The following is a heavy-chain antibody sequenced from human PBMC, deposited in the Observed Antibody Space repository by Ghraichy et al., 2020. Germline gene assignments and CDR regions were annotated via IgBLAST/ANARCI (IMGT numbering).Heavy chain of an antibody. J-gene: IGHJ6*02. CDR3: ARAPAFYCNSGSRTCSGMDV. CDR1: GFTIGSNF. Sequence: GGSLRLSCAASGFTIGSNFMSWVRQAPGRGLEWVAVIYGGGGSSFSDSVRDTFTISRDDSQNSMFLQMDNVGPEDTGVYYCARAPAFYCNSGSRTCSGMDVWGQGTTVTVSS. V-gene: IGHV3-66*01. CDR2: IYGGGGS. D-gene: IGHD2/OR15-2a*01.